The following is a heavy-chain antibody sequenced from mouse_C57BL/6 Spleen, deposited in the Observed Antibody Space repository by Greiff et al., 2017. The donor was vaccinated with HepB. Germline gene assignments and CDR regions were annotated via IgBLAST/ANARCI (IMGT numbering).Heavy chain of an antibody. CDR2: IYPGDGDT. D-gene: IGHD1-1*01. CDR3: ARSGTTVVPYFDY. J-gene: IGHJ2*01. V-gene: IGHV1-80*01. Sequence: VKLQESGAELVKPGASVKISCKASGYAFSSYWMNWVKQRPGKGLEWIGQIYPGDGDTNYNGKFKGKATLTADKSSSTAYMQLSSLTSDDSAVYFCARSGTTVVPYFDYWGQGTTLTVSS. CDR1: GYAFSSYW.